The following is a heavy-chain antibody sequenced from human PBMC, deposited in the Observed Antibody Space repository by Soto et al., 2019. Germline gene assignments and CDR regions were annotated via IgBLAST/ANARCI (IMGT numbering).Heavy chain of an antibody. V-gene: IGHV5-51*01. CDR3: ATSGLLWFGEDILGEDYGMDV. CDR1: GYSFTSYW. D-gene: IGHD3-10*01. Sequence: PGESLKISCKGSGYSFTSYWIGWVRQMPGKGLEWMGIIYPGDSDTRYSPSFQGQVTISADKSISTAYLQWSSLKASDTAMYYCATSGLLWFGEDILGEDYGMDVWGQGTTVTVSS. CDR2: IYPGDSDT. J-gene: IGHJ6*02.